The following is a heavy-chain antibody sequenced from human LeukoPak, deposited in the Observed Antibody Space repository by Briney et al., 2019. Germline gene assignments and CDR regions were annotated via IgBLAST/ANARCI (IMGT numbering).Heavy chain of an antibody. V-gene: IGHV4-34*01. J-gene: IGHJ6*03. CDR2: INHSGST. CDR3: ARVRVRSSGWYRPYYYYMDV. D-gene: IGHD6-19*01. Sequence: SETLSLTCAVFGGSFDGYYWSWIRQPPGKGLEWIGEINHSGSTNYNPSLKSRVTISVDTSKNQFSLKLSSVTAADTAVYYCARVRVRSSGWYRPYYYYMDVWGKGTTVTVSS. CDR1: GGSFDGYY.